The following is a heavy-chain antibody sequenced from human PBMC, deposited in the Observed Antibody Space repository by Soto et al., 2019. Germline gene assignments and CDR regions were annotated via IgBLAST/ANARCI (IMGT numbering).Heavy chain of an antibody. CDR2: ISGGGGTA. CDR1: GFNFSSYA. D-gene: IGHD2-2*02. Sequence: PGGSLRLSCAASGFNFSSYAMSWVRQAPGKGLEWVSAISGGGGTAYYADSVKGRFTISRDNSKNTLYLQMTSLRAEDTAVYYCAKLDCSSTTCYTGGPCFDPWGQGTLVTVSS. J-gene: IGHJ5*02. V-gene: IGHV3-23*01. CDR3: AKLDCSSTTCYTGGPCFDP.